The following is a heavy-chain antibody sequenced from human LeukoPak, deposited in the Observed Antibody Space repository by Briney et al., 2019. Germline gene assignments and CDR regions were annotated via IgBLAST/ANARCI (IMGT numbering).Heavy chain of an antibody. CDR3: ARGGCSSTSCYWSDP. CDR2: IYYSGST. D-gene: IGHD2-2*01. J-gene: IGHJ5*02. CDR1: GGSISCGVYY. V-gene: IGHV4-31*03. Sequence: PSQTLSLTCTVSGGSISCGVYYWSWIRQHPGKGLEWIGYIYYSGSTYYNPSLKSRVTISVDTSKNQFSLKLSSVTAADTAVYYCARGGCSSTSCYWSDPWGQGTLVTVSS.